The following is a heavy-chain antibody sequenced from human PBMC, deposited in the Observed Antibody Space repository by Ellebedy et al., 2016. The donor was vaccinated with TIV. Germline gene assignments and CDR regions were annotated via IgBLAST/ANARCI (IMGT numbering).Heavy chain of an antibody. CDR1: GGSISSGDYY. Sequence: SETLSLXXTVSGGSISSGDYYWSWIRQPPGKGLEWIGYIYYSGSTYYNPSLKSRVTISVDTSKNQFSLKLSSVTAADTAVYYCARSTMVRGVNPWGQGTLVTVSS. CDR2: IYYSGST. V-gene: IGHV4-30-4*01. J-gene: IGHJ5*02. D-gene: IGHD3-10*01. CDR3: ARSTMVRGVNP.